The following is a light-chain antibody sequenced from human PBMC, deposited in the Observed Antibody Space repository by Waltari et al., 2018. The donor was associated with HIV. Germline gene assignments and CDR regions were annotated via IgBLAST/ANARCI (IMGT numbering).Light chain of an antibody. CDR2: NNN. V-gene: IGLV1-44*01. CDR3: AAWDDSLNAHVL. Sequence: QSVLTQPPSASGTPGQRFTISCSGTNSYIGSHTVTWYQQLPGTAPKLLIYNNNQRPSGVADRFAGSKSGTSASLAISGLQSEDEADYYCAAWDDSLNAHVLFGGGTKLTVL. J-gene: IGLJ2*01. CDR1: NSYIGSHT.